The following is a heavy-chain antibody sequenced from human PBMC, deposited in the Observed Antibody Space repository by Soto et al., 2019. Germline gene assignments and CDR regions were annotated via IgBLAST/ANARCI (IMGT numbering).Heavy chain of an antibody. CDR3: ASSLGGLSGEDTGFDY. CDR2: IGTAGDT. J-gene: IGHJ4*02. Sequence: EVQLVESGGGLVQPGGSLRLSCAASGFTFSSYDMHWVRQATGKGLEWVSAIGTAGDTYYPGSVKGRFTISRENAKNSLYLLMNSLRAGDTAVYYCASSLGGLSGEDTGFDYWGQGTLVTVSS. D-gene: IGHD3-10*01. V-gene: IGHV3-13*01. CDR1: GFTFSSYD.